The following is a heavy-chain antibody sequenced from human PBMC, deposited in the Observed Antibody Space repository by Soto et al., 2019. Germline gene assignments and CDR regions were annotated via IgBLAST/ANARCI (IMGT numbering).Heavy chain of an antibody. CDR2: IWYDGSNK. V-gene: IGHV3-33*01. D-gene: IGHD3-3*01. CDR1: GFTFSSYG. Sequence: GGSLRLSCAASGFTFSSYGMHWVRQAPGKGLEWVAVIWYDGSNKYYADSVKGRFTISRDNSKNTLYLQMNSLRAEDTAVYYCASSPHLYDFWSGSSSEYFQHWGQGTLVTVSS. CDR3: ASSPHLYDFWSGSSSEYFQH. J-gene: IGHJ1*01.